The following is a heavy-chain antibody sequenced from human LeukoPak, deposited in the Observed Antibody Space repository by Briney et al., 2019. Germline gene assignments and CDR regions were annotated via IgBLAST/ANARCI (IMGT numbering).Heavy chain of an antibody. CDR1: GGSFSGYY. Sequence: SETLSLTCAVYGGSFSGYYWSWIRQPPGKGLEWIGEINHSGSTNYNPSLKSRVTISEDTSKNQFSLKLSSVTAADTAVYYCARARRGITIFGVVTHFDYWGQGTLVTVSS. J-gene: IGHJ4*02. CDR3: ARARRGITIFGVVTHFDY. V-gene: IGHV4-34*01. CDR2: INHSGST. D-gene: IGHD3-3*01.